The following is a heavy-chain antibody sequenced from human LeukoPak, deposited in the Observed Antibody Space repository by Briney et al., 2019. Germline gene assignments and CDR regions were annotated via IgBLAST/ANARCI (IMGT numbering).Heavy chain of an antibody. CDR2: IFYSGST. CDR1: GGSISSYY. V-gene: IGHV4-59*01. D-gene: IGHD3-10*01. J-gene: IGHJ4*02. Sequence: SETLSLTCSVSGGSISSYYWSWIRQPPGKGLEWIGHIFYSGSTNYNPSLRSRVTISVDTSKNQFSLKLSSVTAADTAAYYCAVGRGAERLGYWGQGTLVTVSS. CDR3: AVGRGAERLGY.